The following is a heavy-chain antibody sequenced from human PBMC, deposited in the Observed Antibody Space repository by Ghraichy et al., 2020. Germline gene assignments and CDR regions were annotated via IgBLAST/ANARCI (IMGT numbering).Heavy chain of an antibody. D-gene: IGHD1-26*01. V-gene: IGHV4-59*01. J-gene: IGHJ4*02. Sequence: SQTLSLTCTVSGGSISSYYWSWIRQPPGKGLEWIGYIYYSGSTNYNPSLKSRVTISVDTSKNQFSLKLSSVTAADTAVYYCAGGHYYDYFDYWGQGTLVTVSS. CDR3: AGGHYYDYFDY. CDR2: IYYSGST. CDR1: GGSISSYY.